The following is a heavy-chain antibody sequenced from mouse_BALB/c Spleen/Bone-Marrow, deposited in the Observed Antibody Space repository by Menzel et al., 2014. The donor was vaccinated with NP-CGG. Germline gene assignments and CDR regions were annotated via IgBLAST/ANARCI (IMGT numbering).Heavy chain of an antibody. CDR3: TRRAYGGSYGFAY. J-gene: IGHJ3*01. V-gene: IGHV1-7*01. D-gene: IGHD1-1*01. Sequence: VKLQESGAELAKPGASVKMSCKASGYTFTNYWMHWVKQRPGQGLEWIGYINPSTGYTEYNQKFKDKATSTADKSSSTAYMQLRSLTSEDSSVFYCTRRAYGGSYGFAYWAQGTLLPVPA. CDR1: GYTFTNYW. CDR2: INPSTGYT.